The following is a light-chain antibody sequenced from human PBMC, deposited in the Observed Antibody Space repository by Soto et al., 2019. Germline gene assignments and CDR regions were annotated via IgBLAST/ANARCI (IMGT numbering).Light chain of an antibody. CDR2: AAS. CDR3: QQYYSYPPT. CDR1: QSVNTKY. J-gene: IGKJ1*01. V-gene: IGKV1-8*01. Sequence: TQSPGTLSLSPGERATLSCRASQSVNTKYLAWYQQKPGKAPKLLIYAASTLQSGVPSRFSGSGSGTDFTLTISCLQSEDFATYYCQQYYSYPPTFGQGTKVEIK.